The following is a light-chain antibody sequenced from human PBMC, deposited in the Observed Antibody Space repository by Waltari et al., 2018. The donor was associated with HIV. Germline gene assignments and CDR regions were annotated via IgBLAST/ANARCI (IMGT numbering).Light chain of an antibody. Sequence: VLTQSPDSLAVSLGERATINCKSSQRVLYNSDNKNYLAWYQQKPGQPPNLLISWASTRESGVPDRFSGSGSGTDFTLTISSLQAEDVAIYYCQQYHTSWTFGQGTKVEIK. CDR1: QRVLYNSDNKNY. V-gene: IGKV4-1*01. CDR3: QQYHTSWT. CDR2: WAS. J-gene: IGKJ1*01.